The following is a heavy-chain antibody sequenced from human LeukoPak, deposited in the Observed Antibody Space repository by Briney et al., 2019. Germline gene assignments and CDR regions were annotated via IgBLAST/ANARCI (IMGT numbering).Heavy chain of an antibody. D-gene: IGHD1-26*01. CDR2: ISGSGGST. CDR1: GFTFSSYG. V-gene: IGHV3-23*01. CDR3: AKTGSSRFDY. Sequence: GGTLRLSCAASGFTFSSYGMSWVRQAPGKGLEWVSAISGSGGSTYYADSVKGRFTISRDNSKNTLYLQMNTLRAEDTAVYYCAKTGSSRFDYWGQGTLVTVSS. J-gene: IGHJ4*02.